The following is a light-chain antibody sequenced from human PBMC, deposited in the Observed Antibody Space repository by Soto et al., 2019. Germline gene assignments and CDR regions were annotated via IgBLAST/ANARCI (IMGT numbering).Light chain of an antibody. Sequence: DIQMTQSPSTLSASVGDRVTITCRASQGISGWLAWYQQKAGKAPRLLIFDASSLKSGVPSRFSGSGSGTEFTLPINSLQPDDSATYYCQQYDSFSVWTFGQGTKGEVK. CDR3: QQYDSFSVWT. CDR1: QGISGW. CDR2: DAS. V-gene: IGKV1-5*01. J-gene: IGKJ1*01.